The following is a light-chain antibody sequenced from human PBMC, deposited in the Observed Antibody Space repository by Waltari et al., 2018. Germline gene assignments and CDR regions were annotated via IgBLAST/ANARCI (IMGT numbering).Light chain of an antibody. V-gene: IGLV4-69*01. CDR1: VEHSAYP. CDR2: IDGGSGH. Sequence: QLAVTQSPYASASLGASVKRPCTLRVEHSAYPLPWNQHQPEKGPRFLMKIDGGSGHTKGDGIPDRFSGFSSGAERYLTISSLQYEDEAAYYCQTWDPDTVFFGGGTKLTV. J-gene: IGLJ2*01. CDR3: QTWDPDTVF.